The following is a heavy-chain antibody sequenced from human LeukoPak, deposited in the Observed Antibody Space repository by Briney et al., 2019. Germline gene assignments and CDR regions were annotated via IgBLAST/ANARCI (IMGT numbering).Heavy chain of an antibody. D-gene: IGHD2-21*02. CDR2: IKQDGSEK. Sequence: GGSLRLSCAAPGFTFGSYWMSWVRQAPGKGLEWVANIKQDGSEKYYVDSVKGRFTISRDNAKNSLYLQMNSLRAEDTAVYYCARFRAYCGGDCYSVFDYWGQGTLVTVSS. J-gene: IGHJ4*02. V-gene: IGHV3-7*01. CDR1: GFTFGSYW. CDR3: ARFRAYCGGDCYSVFDY.